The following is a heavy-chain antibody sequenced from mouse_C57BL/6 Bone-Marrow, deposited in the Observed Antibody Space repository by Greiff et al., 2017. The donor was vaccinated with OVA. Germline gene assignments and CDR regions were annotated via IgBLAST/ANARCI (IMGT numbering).Heavy chain of an antibody. CDR1: GYTFTSYW. CDR2: IDPSDSET. Sequence: QVQLQQPGAELVRPGSSVKLSCKASGYTFTSYWMHWVKQRPIQGLEWIGNIDPSDSETHYNQKFKDKATLTVDKSSSTAYMQLSSLTSEDYAVCYCAREVYWYFDVWGTGTTVTVSS. V-gene: IGHV1-52*01. J-gene: IGHJ1*03. CDR3: AREVYWYFDV.